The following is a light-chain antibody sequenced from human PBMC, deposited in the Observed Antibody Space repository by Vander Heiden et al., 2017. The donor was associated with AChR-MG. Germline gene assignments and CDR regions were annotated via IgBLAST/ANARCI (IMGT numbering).Light chain of an antibody. CDR2: DNA. CDR3: RSFDSSLGAWV. J-gene: IGLJ3*02. V-gene: IGLV1-40*03. CDR1: CSTSGAGYD. Sequence: QSVLTQPPSLSVAPGQRVTISCSGRCSTSGAGYDVHWYQQHPGTAAKLLIYDNASRPSGVPDRLSGSKCGASAALAITGLQAEDEADYYCRSFDSSLGAWVFGGGTKLTVL.